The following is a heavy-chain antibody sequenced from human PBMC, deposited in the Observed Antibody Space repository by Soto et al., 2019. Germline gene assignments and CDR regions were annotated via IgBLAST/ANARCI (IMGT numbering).Heavy chain of an antibody. J-gene: IGHJ4*02. CDR1: GFTFSDHY. CDR3: VGEGAESAVAGELEF. Sequence: QVQLVESGGGLVKPGGFLRLSCAASGFTFSDHYMSWIRQAPGKGLEWVSQISSSAGTIYYADSVKGRFTISRDNSKNSLYLQMAGLRADETAGYYCVGEGAESAVAGELEFWGRGTRVTVSS. V-gene: IGHV3-11*01. D-gene: IGHD6-19*01. CDR2: ISSSAGTI.